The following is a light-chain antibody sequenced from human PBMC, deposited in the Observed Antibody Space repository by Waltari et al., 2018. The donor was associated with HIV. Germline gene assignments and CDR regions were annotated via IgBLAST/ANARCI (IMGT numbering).Light chain of an antibody. CDR3: AAWDDSLSAWV. CDR1: SSNIGSNY. V-gene: IGLV1-47*01. J-gene: IGLJ3*02. Sequence: QSVLTQPPSASGTPGQRVSISCSGSSSNIGSNYVYWYLQLPGTAPKLLSYRNDEWPSGVPDRFSGSKSGTSASLAISGLRSEDEADYYCAAWDDSLSAWVFGGGTKLTVL. CDR2: RND.